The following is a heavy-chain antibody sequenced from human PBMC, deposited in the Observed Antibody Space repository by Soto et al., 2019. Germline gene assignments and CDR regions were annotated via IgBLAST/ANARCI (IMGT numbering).Heavy chain of an antibody. V-gene: IGHV4-34*01. CDR1: GGSFSGYY. D-gene: IGHD2-8*01. CDR2: INHSGST. J-gene: IGHJ4*02. Sequence: QVQLQQWGAGLLKPSETLSLTCAVYGGSFSGYYWSWIRQPPGKGLEWIGEINHSGSTNYNPSLKIRVTISVDTSKNQFSLKLSSVTAADTAVYYCARARYCTNGVCFGYWGQGTLVTVSS. CDR3: ARARYCTNGVCFGY.